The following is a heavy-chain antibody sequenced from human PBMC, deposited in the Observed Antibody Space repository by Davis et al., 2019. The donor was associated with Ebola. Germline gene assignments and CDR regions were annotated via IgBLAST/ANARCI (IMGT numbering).Heavy chain of an antibody. J-gene: IGHJ3*02. CDR1: GGSFSGYY. V-gene: IGHV4-34*01. CDR3: AAIYGRRAFDI. Sequence: PSETLSLTFAVYGGSFSGYYWNWIRQPPGKGLEWIGEINHSGSTNYNPSLKSRVTISVDTSKTQFSLKLSSVTAADTAVYYCAAIYGRRAFDIWGQGTMVTVSS. CDR2: INHSGST. D-gene: IGHD4-17*01.